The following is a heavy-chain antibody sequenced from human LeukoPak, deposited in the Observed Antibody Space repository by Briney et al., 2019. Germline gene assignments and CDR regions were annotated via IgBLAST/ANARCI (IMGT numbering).Heavy chain of an antibody. J-gene: IGHJ2*01. CDR3: ARRYMGDYAFWYFDL. CDR1: GYSISSGYY. D-gene: IGHD4-17*01. V-gene: IGHV4-38-2*01. Sequence: SETLSLTCAVSGYSISSGYYWGWIRQPPGKGLEWIGSIYYSGSTYYNPSLKSRVTISVDTSKNQFSLKLSSVTAADTAVYYCARRYMGDYAFWYFDLWGRGTLVTVSS. CDR2: IYYSGST.